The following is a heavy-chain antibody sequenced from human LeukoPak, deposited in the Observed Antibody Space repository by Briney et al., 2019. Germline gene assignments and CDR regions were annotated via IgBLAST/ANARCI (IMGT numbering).Heavy chain of an antibody. CDR2: IYSGGDT. D-gene: IGHD3-3*01. CDR3: ARSYDFWSGSDYYYMDV. V-gene: IGHV3-53*01. CDR1: GFTVSSNY. J-gene: IGHJ6*03. Sequence: PGGSLRLSCAASGFTVSSNYMNWVRQAPGKGLEWVSVIYSGGDTYYADSVKGRFTISRDNSKNTLFLQMNSLRAEDTAVYYCARSYDFWSGSDYYYMDVWGKGPRSPSP.